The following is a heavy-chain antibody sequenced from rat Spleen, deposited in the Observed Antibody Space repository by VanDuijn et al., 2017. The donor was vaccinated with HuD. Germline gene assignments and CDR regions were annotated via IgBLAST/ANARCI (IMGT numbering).Heavy chain of an antibody. CDR3: TNAGPGISWFAY. CDR2: ITSGGNNT. V-gene: IGHV5-31*01. J-gene: IGHJ3*01. D-gene: IGHD1-4*01. Sequence: EVQLVESGGGLVQPGRSLKLSCVVSGFTFNSYWMAWLRQAPKKGLEWVATITSGGNNTYYPDSVKGRFTISRDSANSTLFLQMDSLRCEDTDTYYCTNAGPGISWFAYWGQGTLVSVSS. CDR1: GFTFNSYW.